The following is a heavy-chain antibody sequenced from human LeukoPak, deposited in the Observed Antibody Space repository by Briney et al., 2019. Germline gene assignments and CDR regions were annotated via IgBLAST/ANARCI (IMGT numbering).Heavy chain of an antibody. J-gene: IGHJ4*02. CDR2: IYPGDSDT. CDR3: ALGGQQLVPRHFDY. V-gene: IGHV5-51*01. Sequence: GESLQISCKSSGYSFTSYWIAWVRQTPGRGLEWLGIIYPGDSDTRYSPSFQGQVTISADKSISTAYLQWSSLKASDTAIYYCALGGQQLVPRHFDYWGEGTLVTVSS. CDR1: GYSFTSYW. D-gene: IGHD6-13*01.